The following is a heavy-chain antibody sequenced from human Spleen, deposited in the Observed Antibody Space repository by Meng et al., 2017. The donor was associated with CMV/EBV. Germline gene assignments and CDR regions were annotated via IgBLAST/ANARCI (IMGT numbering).Heavy chain of an antibody. CDR1: GGSIRSSSYY. D-gene: IGHD3-22*01. V-gene: IGHV4-39*01. CDR2: IYYSGST. Sequence: SETLSLTCSVSGGSIRSSSYYWGWIRQPPGKGLEWIGTIYYSGSTYYTPSLNRRVTISVDTSKNQFSLQLSSVTAADTAAYYCARDGSGFYYQYYFDFWGQGALVTVSS. J-gene: IGHJ4*02. CDR3: ARDGSGFYYQYYFDF.